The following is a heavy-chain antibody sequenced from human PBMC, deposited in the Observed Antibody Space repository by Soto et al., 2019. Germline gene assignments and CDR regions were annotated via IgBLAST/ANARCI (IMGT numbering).Heavy chain of an antibody. CDR1: GFTFSSYW. Sequence: EVQLVESGGGSVQPGGSLRLSCAASGFTFSSYWMHWVRQAPGKGLVWVSRINGDGSSTSYADSVKGRFTISRDNGKNTLYVRMNSLRAEDTAVYYCARVMWELGNWFGPWGKGTMVTVSS. J-gene: IGHJ5*02. D-gene: IGHD1-26*01. CDR2: INGDGSST. CDR3: ARVMWELGNWFGP. V-gene: IGHV3-74*01.